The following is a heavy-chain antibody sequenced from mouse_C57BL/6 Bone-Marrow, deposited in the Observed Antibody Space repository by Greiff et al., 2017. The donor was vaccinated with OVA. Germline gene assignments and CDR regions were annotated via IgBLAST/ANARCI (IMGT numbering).Heavy chain of an antibody. Sequence: QVHVKQSGPELVKPGASVKLSCKASGYTFTSYDINWVKQRPGQGLEWIGWIYPRDGSTKYNEKFMGKATLTVDTSSSTAYMELHSLTSEDSAVYFCARSRLSRDFDYWGQGTTLTVSS. CDR3: ARSRLSRDFDY. V-gene: IGHV1-85*01. D-gene: IGHD2-2*01. CDR1: GYTFTSYD. J-gene: IGHJ2*01. CDR2: IYPRDGST.